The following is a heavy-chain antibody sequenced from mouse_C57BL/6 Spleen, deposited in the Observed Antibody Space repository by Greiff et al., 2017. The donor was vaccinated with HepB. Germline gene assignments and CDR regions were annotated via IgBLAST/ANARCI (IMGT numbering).Heavy chain of an antibody. D-gene: IGHD1-1*01. J-gene: IGHJ3*01. Sequence: EVQGVESGGGLVKPGGSLKLSCAASGFTFSDYGMHWVRQAPEKGLEWVAYISSGSSTIYYADTVQGRFTISRDNAKNTLFLQMTSLRSEDTAMYYWARPYYGSSPFAYWGQGTLVTVSA. CDR3: ARPYYGSSPFAY. CDR1: GFTFSDYG. CDR2: ISSGSSTI. V-gene: IGHV5-17*01.